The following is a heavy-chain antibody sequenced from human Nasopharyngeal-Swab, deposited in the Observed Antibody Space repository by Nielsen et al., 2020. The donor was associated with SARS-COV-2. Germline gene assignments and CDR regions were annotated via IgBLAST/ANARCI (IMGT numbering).Heavy chain of an antibody. CDR2: IYYSGST. D-gene: IGHD3-22*01. CDR3: ARAAITMIVVVSAFDI. V-gene: IGHV4-31*03. J-gene: IGHJ3*02. Sequence: SETLSLTCTVSGGSISSGGYYWSWIRQHPGKGLEWIGYIYYSGSTYYNPSLKSRDTISVDTSKNQFSLKLSSVTAADTAVYYCARAAITMIVVVSAFDIWGQGTMVTVSS. CDR1: GGSISSGGYY.